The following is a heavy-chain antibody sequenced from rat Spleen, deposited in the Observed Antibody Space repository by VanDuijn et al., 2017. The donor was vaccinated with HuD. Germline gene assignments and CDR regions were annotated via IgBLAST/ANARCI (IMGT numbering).Heavy chain of an antibody. Sequence: QVQLKESGPGLVQPSQTLSLTCTVSGFSLTSNSVHWVRQPPGKGLEWMGVIWGDGSTAYNSALKSRLSISRDTSKSQVFLKMNSLQTEDSAFYFCARRGAHGYDSWGQGVMVTVFS. CDR1: GFSLTSNS. CDR3: ARRGAHGYDS. CDR2: IWGDGST. V-gene: IGHV2-1*01. D-gene: IGHD1-6*01. J-gene: IGHJ2*01.